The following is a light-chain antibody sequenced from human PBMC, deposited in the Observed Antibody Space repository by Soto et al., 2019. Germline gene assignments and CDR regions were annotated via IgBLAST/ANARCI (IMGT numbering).Light chain of an antibody. CDR3: CSYAGSSTFV. J-gene: IGLJ1*01. V-gene: IGLV2-23*01. CDR1: SSDVGSYNL. CDR2: EGS. Sequence: QSDLPQPASVSGSPGQSITISCTGTSSDVGSYNLVSWYQQHPGKAPKLMIYEGSKRPSGVSNRFSGSKSGNTASLTISGLQAEDEADYYCCSYAGSSTFVFGTGTKVTVL.